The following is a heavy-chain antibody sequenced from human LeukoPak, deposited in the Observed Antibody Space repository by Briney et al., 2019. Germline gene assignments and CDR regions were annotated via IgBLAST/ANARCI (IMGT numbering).Heavy chain of an antibody. CDR2: SSYGGNT. CDR3: ARPLYSNYYALDV. Sequence: GGSLRLPCAASGFTVSSNYMSWVRQAPGKGLEWVSVSSYGGNTFYADSVKGRFTISRDNPKNTLYLQMNSLRAEDTAVYYCARPLYSNYYALDVWGQGTTVTVSS. D-gene: IGHD4-11*01. CDR1: GFTVSSNY. V-gene: IGHV3-66*04. J-gene: IGHJ6*02.